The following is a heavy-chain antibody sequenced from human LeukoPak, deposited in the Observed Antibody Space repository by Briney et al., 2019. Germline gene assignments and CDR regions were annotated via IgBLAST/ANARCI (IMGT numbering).Heavy chain of an antibody. CDR2: IYYSGST. J-gene: IGHJ4*02. CDR3: ARSEWELRYFDY. D-gene: IGHD1-26*01. Sequence: SETLSLTCTVSGGSISSGDYYWSWIRQPPGKGLEWIGYIYYSGSTYYNPSLKSRVTISVDTSKNQFSLKLSSVTAADTAVYYCARSEWELRYFDYWGQGTLVTVSS. V-gene: IGHV4-30-4*01. CDR1: GGSISSGDYY.